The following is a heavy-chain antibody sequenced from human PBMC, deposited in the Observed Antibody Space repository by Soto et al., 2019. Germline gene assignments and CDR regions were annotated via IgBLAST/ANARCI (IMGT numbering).Heavy chain of an antibody. J-gene: IGHJ3*02. CDR1: GFTLSNAW. V-gene: IGHV3-15*01. CDR3: TTATPWGAFDI. Sequence: EVQLVESGGGLVKPGGSLRLSCAASGFTLSNAWMSWVRQAPGKGLEWVGRIKSKTDGGTTDYAAPVKGRFTISRDDSKNTLYLQMNSLKTEDTAVYYCTTATPWGAFDIWGQGTMVTVSS. CDR2: IKSKTDGGTT. D-gene: IGHD5-12*01.